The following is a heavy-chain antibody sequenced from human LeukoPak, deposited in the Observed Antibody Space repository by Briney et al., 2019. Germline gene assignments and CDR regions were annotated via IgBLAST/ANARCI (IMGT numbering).Heavy chain of an antibody. V-gene: IGHV4-31*03. J-gene: IGHJ4*02. Sequence: SETLSLTCTVSGGSISSGGYYWSWIRQHPGRGLEWIGYIYYSGSTYYNPSLKSRVTISVDTSKNQFSLKLSSVTAADTAVYYCARFPLRKVGHWPYSGYDHDYWGQGTLVTVSS. CDR1: GGSISSGGYY. CDR3: ARFPLRKVGHWPYSGYDHDY. CDR2: IYYSGST. D-gene: IGHD5-12*01.